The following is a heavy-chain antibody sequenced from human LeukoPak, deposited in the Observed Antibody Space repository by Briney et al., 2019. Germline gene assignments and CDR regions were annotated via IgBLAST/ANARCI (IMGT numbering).Heavy chain of an antibody. CDR3: AKDRHYYGSGSYLFDY. CDR1: GFTFSSYG. J-gene: IGHJ4*02. D-gene: IGHD3-10*01. CDR2: IRYDGSNK. Sequence: GGSLRLSCAASGFTFSSYGMHWVRQAPGKGLEWVAFIRYDGSNKYYADSVKGRFTLSRDNSKNTLYLQMNSLRAEDTAVYYCAKDRHYYGSGSYLFDYWGQGTLVTVSS. V-gene: IGHV3-30*02.